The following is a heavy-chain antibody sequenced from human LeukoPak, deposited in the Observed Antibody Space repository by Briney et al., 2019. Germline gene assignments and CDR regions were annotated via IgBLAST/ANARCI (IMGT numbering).Heavy chain of an antibody. D-gene: IGHD2-2*01. V-gene: IGHV3-23*01. J-gene: IGHJ3*02. CDR2: ISGSGGST. CDR3: ADLGKYCSSTSCQSNAFDI. CDR1: GFTFSSYA. Sequence: GGSLRLSCAASGFTFSSYAMSWVRQAPGKGLEWVSAISGSGGSTYYADSVKGRFTISRDNSKNTLYLQMNSLRAEDTAVYYCADLGKYCSSTSCQSNAFDIWGQGTMVTVSS.